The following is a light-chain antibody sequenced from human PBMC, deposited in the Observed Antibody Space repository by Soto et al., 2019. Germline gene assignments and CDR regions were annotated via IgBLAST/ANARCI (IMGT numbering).Light chain of an antibody. Sequence: DIQITQSPSTLSASVKEKDTNKCPASQSISTWLAWYQQKPGKAPRLLIYDASSLESGVPSRFSGSGSGTEFTLTISSLQPDDFATYYCQQYETYLFTFGQGTRLEIK. CDR1: QSISTW. V-gene: IGKV1-5*01. CDR3: QQYETYLFT. J-gene: IGKJ5*01. CDR2: DAS.